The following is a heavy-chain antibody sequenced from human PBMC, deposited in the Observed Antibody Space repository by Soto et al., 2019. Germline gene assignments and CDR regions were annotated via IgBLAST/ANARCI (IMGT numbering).Heavy chain of an antibody. CDR3: AKEIVAGASVETSAFDF. D-gene: IGHD3-22*01. J-gene: IGHJ4*02. Sequence: EVQLLESGGDLVQPGGSLRLSCAASGFTFSSYAMGWVRQAPGRGLEWVSVIDGSGGDRSLADSVKGQFTISRDNSKNTLYLQMDRLRVEDTATYFCAKEIVAGASVETSAFDFWGQGTLVTVSS. CDR1: GFTFSSYA. V-gene: IGHV3-23*01. CDR2: IDGSGGDR.